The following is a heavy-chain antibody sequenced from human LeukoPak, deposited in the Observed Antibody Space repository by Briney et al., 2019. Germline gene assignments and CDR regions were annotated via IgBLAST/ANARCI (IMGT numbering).Heavy chain of an antibody. D-gene: IGHD2/OR15-2a*01. CDR3: AKTPRPRKDYYLDP. CDR1: GFTLSNYA. J-gene: IGHJ5*02. V-gene: IGHV3-23*01. CDR2: ISGSGVST. Sequence: GGSLRLSCAASGFTLSNYAMSWVRQAPGKRLEWVSAISGSGVSTYYADSVKGRFTISRDNSKNTLYLQMNSLRAEDTAVYYCAKTPRPRKDYYLDPWGQGTLVTVSS.